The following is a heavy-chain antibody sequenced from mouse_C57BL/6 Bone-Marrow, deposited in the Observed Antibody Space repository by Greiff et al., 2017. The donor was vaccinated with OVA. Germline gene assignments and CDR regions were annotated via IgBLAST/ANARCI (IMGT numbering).Heavy chain of an antibody. J-gene: IGHJ2*01. D-gene: IGHD2-1*01. CDR2: IYPGGGYT. CDR3: ARIYYGNYNYFDY. CDR1: GYTFTNYW. V-gene: IGHV1-63*01. Sequence: QVQLQQSGAELVRPGTSVKMSCKASGYTFTNYWIGWAKQRPGHGLEWIGDIYPGGGYTNYNEKFKGKATLTADKSSSTAYMQFSSLTSEDSAIYYCARIYYGNYNYFDYWGQGTTLTVSS.